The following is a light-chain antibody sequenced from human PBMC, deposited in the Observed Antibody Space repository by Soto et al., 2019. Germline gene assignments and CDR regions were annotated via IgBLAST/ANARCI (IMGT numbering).Light chain of an antibody. CDR3: QQYKSYLYT. V-gene: IGKV1-5*01. CDR1: QSISGW. J-gene: IGKJ2*01. CDR2: DAS. Sequence: DIQMTQSPYTLSPSVGDRVSITCRASQSISGWLAWYQQKPGKAPKLLIYDASSLESGVPSRFSGSGSGTEFTLTISSLQPDDFATYYCQQYKSYLYTFGQGTKVDIK.